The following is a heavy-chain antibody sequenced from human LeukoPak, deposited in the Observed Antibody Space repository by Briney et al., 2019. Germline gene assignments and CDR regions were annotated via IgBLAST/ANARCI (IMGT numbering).Heavy chain of an antibody. D-gene: IGHD2-15*01. J-gene: IGHJ3*02. V-gene: IGHV1-69*13. Sequence: SVKVSCKASGYTFTGYYMHWVRQAPGQGLEWMGGIIPIFGTANYAQKFQGRVTITADESTSTAYMELSSLRSEDTAVYYCAREERYCSGGSCYSDAFDIWGQGTMVTVSS. CDR3: AREERYCSGGSCYSDAFDI. CDR2: IIPIFGTA. CDR1: GYTFTGYY.